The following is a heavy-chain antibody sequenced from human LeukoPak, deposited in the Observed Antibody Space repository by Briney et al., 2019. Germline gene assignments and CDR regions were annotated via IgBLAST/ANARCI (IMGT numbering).Heavy chain of an antibody. J-gene: IGHJ4*02. V-gene: IGHV3-30*14. CDR1: GFTFSSYA. CDR2: ISYDGSNK. CDR3: ARNLYYYDSSGYYYY. D-gene: IGHD3-22*01. Sequence: GRSLRLSCAASGFTFSSYAMHWVRQAPGKGLEWVAVISYDGSNKYYAGSVKGRFTISRDNSKNTLYLQMNSLRAEDTAVYYCARNLYYYDSSGYYYYWGQGTLVTVSS.